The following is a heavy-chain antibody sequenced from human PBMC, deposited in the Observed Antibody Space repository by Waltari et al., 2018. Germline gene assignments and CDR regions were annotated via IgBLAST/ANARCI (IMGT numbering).Heavy chain of an antibody. CDR1: GYTFSDKY. V-gene: IGHV1-2*02. Sequence: QVQLVQSGAEVKEPGASVKVSCKASGYTFSDKYMHWVRQAPGQGLEWMGWINPSSGGTKYAQRFQGRVTMTRDTSISTAYMELSSLRSDDTAVYYCARDNNGNSFEYWGQGTLVTVSS. CDR2: INPSSGGT. D-gene: IGHD2-8*01. J-gene: IGHJ4*02. CDR3: ARDNNGNSFEY.